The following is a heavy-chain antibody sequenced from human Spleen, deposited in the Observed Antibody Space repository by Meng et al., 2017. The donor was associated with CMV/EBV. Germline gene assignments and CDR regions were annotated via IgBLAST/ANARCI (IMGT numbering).Heavy chain of an antibody. Sequence: GESLKISCAASGFTFSSYEMNWVRQAPGKGLEWVSYISSSGRTKYYADSVKGRFTISRDNSKNTLYLQMNSLRAEDTAVYYCAREDAVLPDYWGQGTLVTVSS. D-gene: IGHD1-1*01. CDR3: AREDAVLPDY. J-gene: IGHJ4*02. CDR2: ISSSGRTK. CDR1: GFTFSSYE. V-gene: IGHV3-48*03.